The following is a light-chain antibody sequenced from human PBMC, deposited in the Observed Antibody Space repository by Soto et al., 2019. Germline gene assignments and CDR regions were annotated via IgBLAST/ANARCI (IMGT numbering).Light chain of an antibody. Sequence: NFMLTQPHSVSESPGKTVTISCTRSSGSIASNYVQWYQQRPGSSPTTVIYEDNQRPSGVPDRFSGSIDSSSNSASLTISGLKPEDEADYYCQSYDSSNPHWVFGGGTKLTVL. V-gene: IGLV6-57*01. CDR2: EDN. CDR1: SGSIASNY. CDR3: QSYDSSNPHWV. J-gene: IGLJ3*02.